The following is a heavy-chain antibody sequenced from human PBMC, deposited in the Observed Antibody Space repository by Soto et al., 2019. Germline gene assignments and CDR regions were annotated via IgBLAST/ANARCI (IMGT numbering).Heavy chain of an antibody. Sequence: SETLSLTCAVYGGSLYDYNWSWIRQPPGKGLEWIGEINHSGNTNYNPSLTSRVTISVDKSKNQFSLKLSSVTAADTAVYYCARAPQQLASYYYYYGMDVWGQGTTVT. V-gene: IGHV4-34*01. J-gene: IGHJ6*02. CDR1: GGSLYDYN. D-gene: IGHD6-13*01. CDR2: INHSGNT. CDR3: ARAPQQLASYYYYYGMDV.